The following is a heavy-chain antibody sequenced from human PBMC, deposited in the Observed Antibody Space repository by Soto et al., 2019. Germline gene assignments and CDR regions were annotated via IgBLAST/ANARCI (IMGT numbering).Heavy chain of an antibody. CDR1: GDTFTCCV. Sequence: SVKVSWKDSGDTFTCCVISWVRQAPVRVLEWIGWISAYNGNTNYAQKLQGRVTKTTDPSTSTAYMELRSLRSDDTAVYYCAIGCVVGYCSVGSCYRSWAFHSWG. CDR3: AIGCVVGYCSVGSCYRSWAFHS. CDR2: ISAYNGNT. D-gene: IGHD2-15*01. J-gene: IGHJ5*01. V-gene: IGHV1-18*01.